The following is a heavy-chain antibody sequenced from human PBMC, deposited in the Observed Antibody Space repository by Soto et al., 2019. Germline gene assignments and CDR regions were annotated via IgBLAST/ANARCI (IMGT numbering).Heavy chain of an antibody. D-gene: IGHD2-21*02. CDR1: GGTFSSYA. CDR2: IIPIFGTA. J-gene: IGHJ4*02. Sequence: SVKVSCKASGGTFSSYAISWVRQAPGQGLEWMGGIIPIFGTANYAQKFQGRVTITADKSTSTAYMELSSLRSEDTAVYYCARESEAYCGGDCYSRYFDYWGQGTLVTVSS. V-gene: IGHV1-69*06. CDR3: ARESEAYCGGDCYSRYFDY.